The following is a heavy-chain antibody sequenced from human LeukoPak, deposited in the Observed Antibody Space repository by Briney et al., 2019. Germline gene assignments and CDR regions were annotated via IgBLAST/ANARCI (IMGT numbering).Heavy chain of an antibody. Sequence: SDTLSLTCTVSGRPISSSSHYGLWIRQPPGKGREWIESIYYSGSTYYNPSLKSRVTISVDTSKNQFSLKLSSVTAADTAVYYCAREGAGVVVAAVDYWGQGTLVTVSS. CDR1: GRPISSSSHY. CDR3: AREGAGVVVAAVDY. CDR2: IYYSGST. D-gene: IGHD2-15*01. J-gene: IGHJ4*02. V-gene: IGHV4-39*07.